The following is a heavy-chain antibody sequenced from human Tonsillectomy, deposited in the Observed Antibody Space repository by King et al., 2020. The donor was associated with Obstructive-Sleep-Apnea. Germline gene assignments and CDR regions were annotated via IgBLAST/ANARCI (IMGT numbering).Heavy chain of an antibody. V-gene: IGHV3-21*01. CDR2: ISSSSSYI. CDR3: ARNYDSSGYRDAFDI. CDR1: GFTFSSYS. D-gene: IGHD3-22*01. J-gene: IGHJ3*02. Sequence: VQLVESGGGLVKPGGSLRLSCAASGFTFSSYSMNWVRQAPGKGLEWVSSISSSSSYIYYADSVKGRFTISRDNAKNSHYLQMNSPRAEDTAVYYCARNYDSSGYRDAFDIWGQGTMVTVSS.